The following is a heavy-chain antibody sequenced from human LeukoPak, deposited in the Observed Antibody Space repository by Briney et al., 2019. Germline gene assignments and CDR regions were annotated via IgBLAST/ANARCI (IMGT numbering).Heavy chain of an antibody. D-gene: IGHD3-10*01. Sequence: SVKVSCKASGYTFINYYMHWVRQAPGQGLEWMGGIIPIFGTSNYAQKFQGRVTITADKSTSTAYMELSSLTSEDTAVYYCARANEHYYAGDYWGQGTLVTVSS. CDR2: IIPIFGTS. V-gene: IGHV1-69*06. CDR1: GYTFINYY. J-gene: IGHJ4*02. CDR3: ARANEHYYAGDY.